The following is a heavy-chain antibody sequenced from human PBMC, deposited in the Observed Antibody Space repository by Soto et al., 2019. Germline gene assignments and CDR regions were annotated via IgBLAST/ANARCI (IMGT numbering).Heavy chain of an antibody. CDR2: IYHSGST. D-gene: IGHD3-10*01. J-gene: IGHJ3*02. CDR1: GGSISSSNW. V-gene: IGHV4-4*02. Sequence: QVQLQESGPGLVKPSGTLSLTCAVSGGSISSSNWWSWVRQPPGKGLEWIGEIYHSGSTHYNPSLKSRVTISVDKCKNQCSLKLSSVTAGDTAVYYCARVFGNDAFDIWGQGTMVTVSS. CDR3: ARVFGNDAFDI.